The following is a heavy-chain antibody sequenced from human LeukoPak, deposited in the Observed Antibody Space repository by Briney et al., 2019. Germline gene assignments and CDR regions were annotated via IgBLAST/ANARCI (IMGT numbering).Heavy chain of an antibody. CDR1: GFTFDDYG. V-gene: IGHV3-20*04. CDR2: INWNGGST. J-gene: IGHJ4*02. CDR3: AREATPFTGATPLDY. D-gene: IGHD1-26*01. Sequence: GGSLRLSCAASGFTFDDYGMSRVRQAPGKGLEWVSGINWNGGSTGYADSVKGRFTISRDNAKNSLYLQMNSLRAEDTALYYCAREATPFTGATPLDYWGQGTLVTVSS.